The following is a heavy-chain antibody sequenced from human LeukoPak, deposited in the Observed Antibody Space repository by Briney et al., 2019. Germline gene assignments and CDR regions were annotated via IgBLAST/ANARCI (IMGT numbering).Heavy chain of an antibody. J-gene: IGHJ4*02. CDR1: GYGFTSYW. CDR2: IYPGASDT. D-gene: IGHD4-23*01. Sequence: GESLQISCKGSGYGFTSYWIGWVRQMPGKGVELLGIIYPGASDTRYSPSFQGQVTISADKSISTAYLQWSSLKASDTAMYYCALVGGSFDYWGQGTLVTVSS. V-gene: IGHV5-51*01. CDR3: ALVGGSFDY.